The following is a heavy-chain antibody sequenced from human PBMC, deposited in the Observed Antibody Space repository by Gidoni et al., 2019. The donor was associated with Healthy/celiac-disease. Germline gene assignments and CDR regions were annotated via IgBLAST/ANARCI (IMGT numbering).Heavy chain of an antibody. D-gene: IGHD3-3*01. CDR3: ARGSYYDFWSGYYTGLGWFDP. CDR1: GYTFTSYY. CDR2: INPSGGST. J-gene: IGHJ5*02. Sequence: QVQLVQSGAEVKKPGASVKVSCKASGYTFTSYYMHWVRQAPGQGLEWMGIINPSGGSTSYAQKFQGRVTMTRDTSTSTVYMELSSLRSEDTAVYYCARGSYYDFWSGYYTGLGWFDPWGQGTLVTVSS. V-gene: IGHV1-46*01.